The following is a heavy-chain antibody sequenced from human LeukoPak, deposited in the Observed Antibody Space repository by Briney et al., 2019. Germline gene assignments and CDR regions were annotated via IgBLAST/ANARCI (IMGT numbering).Heavy chain of an antibody. CDR3: ARSGTPKGFDY. Sequence: GASVKVSCKASGGTFSSYSISWVRQAPGQGLEWMGGNIPIFGTANYAQKFQGRVTITADESTSTAYMELSSLRSEDTAVYYCARSGTPKGFDYWGQGTLVTVSS. D-gene: IGHD1-26*01. V-gene: IGHV1-69*13. CDR1: GGTFSSYS. CDR2: NIPIFGTA. J-gene: IGHJ4*02.